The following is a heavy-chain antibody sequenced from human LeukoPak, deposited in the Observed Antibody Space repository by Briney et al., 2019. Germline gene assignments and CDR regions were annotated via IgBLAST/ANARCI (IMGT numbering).Heavy chain of an antibody. CDR2: IYSGGST. CDR1: GFTVISNY. D-gene: IGHD3-10*01. CDR3: ARVPGKYAFDI. V-gene: IGHV3-53*01. J-gene: IGHJ3*02. Sequence: GGSLRLSCAASGFTVISNYMSWVRQAPGKGLEWVSVIYSGGSTYYADSVQGRFTIARDNAKNSLYLQMNSLRAEDSAVYYCARVPGKYAFDIWGQGTMVTVSA.